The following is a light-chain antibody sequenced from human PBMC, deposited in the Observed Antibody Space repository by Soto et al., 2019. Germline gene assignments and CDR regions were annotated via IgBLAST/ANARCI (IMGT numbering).Light chain of an antibody. V-gene: IGLV4-60*03. CDR1: SAHNNYI. Sequence: QPVLTQSSSASASLGSSVKLTCTLSSAHNNYIIAWHQQHPGKAPRFLMTVEASGTYNKGSGIPDRFSGSSSGAERYLTSSNLQSEDEAQYYCETWDNDTRVFGGGTKLTVL. CDR2: VEASGTY. J-gene: IGLJ2*01. CDR3: ETWDNDTRV.